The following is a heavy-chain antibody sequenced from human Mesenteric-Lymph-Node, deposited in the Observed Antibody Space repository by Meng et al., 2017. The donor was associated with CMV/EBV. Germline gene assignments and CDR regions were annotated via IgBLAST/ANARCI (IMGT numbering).Heavy chain of an antibody. J-gene: IGHJ4*02. V-gene: IGHV4-34*01. D-gene: IGHD5-18*01. Sequence: LTCAGYGGSFSGYYWSWIRQPPGKGLEWIGEINHSGSTNYNPSLKSRVTISVDTSKNQFSLKLSSVTAADTAVYYCARRYSYGLCDYWGQGTLVTVSS. CDR3: ARRYSYGLCDY. CDR2: INHSGST. CDR1: GGSFSGYY.